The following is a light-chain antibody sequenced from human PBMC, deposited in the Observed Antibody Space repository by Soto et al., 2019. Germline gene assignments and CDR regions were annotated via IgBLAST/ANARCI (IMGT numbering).Light chain of an antibody. V-gene: IGLV2-8*01. J-gene: IGLJ3*02. Sequence: QSVLTQPPSASGPPGQSVTISCTGTSSDVGGYSYVSWYQQHPGKAPKLIVYEVLRRPSGVPDRFSGSKSGNTASLTVSGLQAEDEADYYCASYAGSNTLVFGGGTKLTVL. CDR2: EVL. CDR1: SSDVGGYSY. CDR3: ASYAGSNTLV.